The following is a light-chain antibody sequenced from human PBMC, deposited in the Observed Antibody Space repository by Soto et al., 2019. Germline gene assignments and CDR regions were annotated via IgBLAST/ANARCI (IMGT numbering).Light chain of an antibody. V-gene: IGKV3-20*01. Sequence: EIVLTQAPGTLSLSPGERATLSCRASQRVSSSYLAWYQQKPGQAPRPLIYGASSRAIGIPDRFIGSGSGTDFTLTISRLEPEDFAVYYCQQYGSSPWTFGQGTKVEIK. CDR2: GAS. J-gene: IGKJ1*01. CDR3: QQYGSSPWT. CDR1: QRVSSSY.